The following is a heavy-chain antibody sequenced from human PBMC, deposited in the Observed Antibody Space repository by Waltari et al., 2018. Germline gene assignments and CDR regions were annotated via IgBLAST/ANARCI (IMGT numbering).Heavy chain of an antibody. J-gene: IGHJ5*02. CDR1: GCTFEDYA. V-gene: IGHV3-9*03. CDR3: ARGRHRRLQSGLDL. Sequence: VQLEESGGGLGQPGRSRRVSCAASGCTFEDYARHWVRQAPGRGLECVSGISWDSSDLAYGDSVKGRFIISRDDDKKSLHLQMKSLSLEDMAVYFCARGRHRRLQSGLDLWGQGTLVTVSS. D-gene: IGHD1-1*01. CDR2: ISWDSSDL.